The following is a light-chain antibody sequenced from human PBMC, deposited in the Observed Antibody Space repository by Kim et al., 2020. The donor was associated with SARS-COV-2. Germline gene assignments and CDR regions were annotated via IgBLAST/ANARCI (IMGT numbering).Light chain of an antibody. CDR1: QGFKNY. V-gene: IGKV1-27*01. CDR3: QKYDTAPYT. CDR2: SAS. J-gene: IGKJ2*01. Sequence: LSASVGDRVTITCRASQGFKNYLAWYQQKPGKVPKLLIHSASTLHSGVPSRFSGSGSGTDFTLTISSLQPEDVATYYCQKYDTAPYTFGQGTKLEI.